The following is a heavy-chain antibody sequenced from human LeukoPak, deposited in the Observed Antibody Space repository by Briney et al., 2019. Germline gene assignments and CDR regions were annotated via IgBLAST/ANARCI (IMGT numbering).Heavy chain of an antibody. CDR1: GFTFDDYA. CDR2: ISWKSGSI. J-gene: IGHJ4*02. D-gene: IGHD2-15*01. Sequence: GGSLRLSCAASGFTFDDYAMHWVRQAPGKGLEWVSGISWKSGSIGYADSVKGRFTISRDNAKNSLYLQMNSLRAEDTAVYYCAKRSFCRSGSCYSFGFDYWGQGTLVTVSS. CDR3: AKRSFCRSGSCYSFGFDY. V-gene: IGHV3-9*01.